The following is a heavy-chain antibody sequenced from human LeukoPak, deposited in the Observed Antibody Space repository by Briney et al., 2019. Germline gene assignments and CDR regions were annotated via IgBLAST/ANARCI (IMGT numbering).Heavy chain of an antibody. D-gene: IGHD6-19*01. J-gene: IGHJ5*02. CDR3: ARITGYSSGWSPLGWFDP. Sequence: GGSLRLSCAASGFTFSSYSMNWVRQAPGKGLEWVSSISSSSSYIYYADSVKGRFTISRDNAKNSLYLQMNSLRAEDTAVYYCARITGYSSGWSPLGWFDPWGQGTLVTVSS. V-gene: IGHV3-21*04. CDR2: ISSSSSYI. CDR1: GFTFSSYS.